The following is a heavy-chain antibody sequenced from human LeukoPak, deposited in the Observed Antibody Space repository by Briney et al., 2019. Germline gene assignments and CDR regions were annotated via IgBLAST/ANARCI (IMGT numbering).Heavy chain of an antibody. D-gene: IGHD3-16*01. Sequence: GASVKVSCKASGYTFTGYYMHWVRQAPGQGLEWMGWINPNSGGTNYAQKFQGWVTMTRDTSISTAYMELSRLRSDDTAVYYCARDDASLGMREGRTGYYYYGMDVWGQGTTVTVSS. CDR3: ARDDASLGMREGRTGYYYYGMDV. CDR1: GYTFTGYY. V-gene: IGHV1-2*04. CDR2: INPNSGGT. J-gene: IGHJ6*02.